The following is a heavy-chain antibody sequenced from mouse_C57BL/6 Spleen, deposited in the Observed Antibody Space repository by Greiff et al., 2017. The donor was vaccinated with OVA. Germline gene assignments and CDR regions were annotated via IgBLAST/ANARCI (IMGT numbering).Heavy chain of an antibody. CDR2: IYPGDGDT. J-gene: IGHJ2*01. V-gene: IGHV1-80*01. CDR1: GYAFSSYW. CDR3: ARKKPGDDGYYVDY. D-gene: IGHD2-3*01. Sequence: VQGVESGAELVKPGASVKISCKASGYAFSSYWMNWVKQRPGKGLEWIGQIYPGDGDTNYNGKFKGKATLTADKSSSTAYMQLSSLTSEDSAVYFCARKKPGDDGYYVDYWGQGTTLTVSS.